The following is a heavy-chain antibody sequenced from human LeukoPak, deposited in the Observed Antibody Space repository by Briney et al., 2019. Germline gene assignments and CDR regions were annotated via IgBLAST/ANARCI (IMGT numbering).Heavy chain of an antibody. CDR1: GYSFTSYW. CDR2: IYPGDSDT. CDR3: ARGLRPPYYAFWNVSYYFDY. Sequence: GEPLKISCKGSGYSFTSYWIGWVRQMPGKGLEWMGIIYPGDSDTRHSPSFQGQVTISADKSISTAYLQWSSLKASDTAMYYCARGLRPPYYAFWNVSYYFDYWGQGTLVTVSS. D-gene: IGHD3-3*01. V-gene: IGHV5-51*01. J-gene: IGHJ4*02.